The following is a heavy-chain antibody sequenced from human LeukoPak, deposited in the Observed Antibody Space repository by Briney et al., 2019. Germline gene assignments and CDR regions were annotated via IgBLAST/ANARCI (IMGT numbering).Heavy chain of an antibody. J-gene: IGHJ6*03. CDR1: GGTFSSYA. Sequence: VASVKVSCKASGGTFSSYAISWVRQAPGQGLEWMGGIIPIFGTANYAQKFQGRVTITADESTSTAYMELSSLRSEDTAVYYCARVPTPNYYYYYYMDVWGKGTTVTVSS. CDR2: IIPIFGTA. D-gene: IGHD4-23*01. CDR3: ARVPTPNYYYYYYMDV. V-gene: IGHV1-69*13.